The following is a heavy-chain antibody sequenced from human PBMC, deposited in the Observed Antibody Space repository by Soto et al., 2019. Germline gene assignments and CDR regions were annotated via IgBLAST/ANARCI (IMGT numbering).Heavy chain of an antibody. CDR2: ISAYNGNT. CDR1: GYTFTSDG. V-gene: IGHV1-18*04. D-gene: IGHD3-3*01. J-gene: IGHJ6*02. CDR3: ARDSSSNGNDYDFCSGCMEV. Sequence: GASVXGSFRACGYTFTSDGISCVLQAPGQGLDCMGWISAYNGNTNYAQKLQGRVTMTTDKSTSTAYMELRSLRSDDTAVYYCARDSSSNGNDYDFCSGCMEVCGQGPTV.